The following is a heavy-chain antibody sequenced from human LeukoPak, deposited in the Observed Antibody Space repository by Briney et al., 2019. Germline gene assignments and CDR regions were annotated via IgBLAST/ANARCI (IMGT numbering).Heavy chain of an antibody. CDR2: INSDGSTT. CDR1: GFTFSTYW. CDR3: ARGSGMGDY. D-gene: IGHD1-14*01. Sequence: PGGSLRLSCAASGFTFSTYWMHWVRQVPGKGLVWVSRINSDGSTTNYADSVKGRFTVSRDNAKNTPYLQMNSLRAEDTAVYYCARGSGMGDYWGQGTLVTVSS. J-gene: IGHJ4*02. V-gene: IGHV3-74*01.